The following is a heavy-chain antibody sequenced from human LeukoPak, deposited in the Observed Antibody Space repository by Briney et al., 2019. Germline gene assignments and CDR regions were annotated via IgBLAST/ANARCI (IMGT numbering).Heavy chain of an antibody. V-gene: IGHV1-3*01. Sequence: GAPVKVSCKASGYTFTGYYMHWVRQAPGQRLEWMGWINAGNGNTKYSQKFQGRVTITRDTSASTAYMELSSLRSEDTAVYYCARDGNWDDYYDSSGPHYFDYWGQGTLVTVSS. D-gene: IGHD3-22*01. CDR2: INAGNGNT. J-gene: IGHJ4*02. CDR3: ARDGNWDDYYDSSGPHYFDY. CDR1: GYTFTGYY.